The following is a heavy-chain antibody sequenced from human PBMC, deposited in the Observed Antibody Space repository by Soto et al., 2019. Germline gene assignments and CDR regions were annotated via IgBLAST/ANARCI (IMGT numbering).Heavy chain of an antibody. D-gene: IGHD2-2*01. V-gene: IGHV1-46*01. Sequence: GASVKVSCKASGYTFTSYYMHWVRQAPGQGLEWMGIINPSGGSTSYAQKFQGRVTMTRDTSTSTVYMELSSLRSEDTAVYYCARDGNRPRNIVLVPAAALDGLDYYYGMDVWGQGTTVTVSS. J-gene: IGHJ6*02. CDR1: GYTFTSYY. CDR3: ARDGNRPRNIVLVPAAALDGLDYYYGMDV. CDR2: INPSGGST.